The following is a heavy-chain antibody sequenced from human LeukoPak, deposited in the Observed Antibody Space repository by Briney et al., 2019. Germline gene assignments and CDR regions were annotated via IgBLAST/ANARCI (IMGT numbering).Heavy chain of an antibody. J-gene: IGHJ4*02. D-gene: IGHD6-19*01. V-gene: IGHV3-9*01. CDR3: AKDISQWLVLPVDY. CDR2: ISWYSGSI. CDR1: GFTFDDYA. Sequence: GRSLRLSCAASGFTFDDYAMHWVRQAPGKGLELDSGISWYSGSIGYADSVQGRFTISSDNANNSLYLQMNSLRAEDTAMYYCAKDISQWLVLPVDYWGQGTLVTVSS.